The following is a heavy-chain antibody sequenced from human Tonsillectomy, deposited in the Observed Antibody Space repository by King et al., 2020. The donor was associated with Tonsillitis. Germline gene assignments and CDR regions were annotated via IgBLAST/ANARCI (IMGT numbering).Heavy chain of an antibody. CDR2: ASWNGSRT. CDR1: GFTISNSD. D-gene: IGHD5-12*01. J-gene: IGHJ6*02. Sequence: QLVQSGGGLVQPGGSLRLSCAASGFTISNSDMNWVHQAPGKGLEWVSGASWNGSRTHYADSVKGRFIISRDNSRNTLYVQRNSPRAEDTAVYYCVRFTGYAVMDVCGQGTTVPVPS. V-gene: IGHV3-35*01. CDR3: VRFTGYAVMDV.